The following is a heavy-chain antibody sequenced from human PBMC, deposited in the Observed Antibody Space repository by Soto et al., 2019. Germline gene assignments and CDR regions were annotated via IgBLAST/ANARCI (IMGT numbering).Heavy chain of an antibody. CDR3: ASPIAVAGFGPWDV. D-gene: IGHD6-19*01. J-gene: IGHJ6*02. Sequence: QVQLVQSGAEVKKPGSSVKVSCKASGGTFSSYAISWVRQAPGQGLEWMGGIIPIFGTANYAQKFQGRVPSTADESTSTAYMELSSLRSEDTAVYYCASPIAVAGFGPWDVWGQGTTVTVSS. CDR1: GGTFSSYA. CDR2: IIPIFGTA. V-gene: IGHV1-69*12.